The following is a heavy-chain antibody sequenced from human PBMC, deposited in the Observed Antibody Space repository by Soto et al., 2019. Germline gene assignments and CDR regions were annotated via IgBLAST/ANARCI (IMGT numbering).Heavy chain of an antibody. CDR3: ARERELERLFYYYYYGMDV. CDR1: GFTFSSYS. J-gene: IGHJ6*02. Sequence: PGGSLRLSCAASGFTFSSYSMNWVRQAPGKGLEWVSYISSSSSTIYYADSVKGRFTISRDNAKNSLFLQMNSLRAEDTVVYYCARERELERLFYYYYYGMDVWGQGTTVTVAS. D-gene: IGHD1-1*01. CDR2: ISSSSSTI. V-gene: IGHV3-48*01.